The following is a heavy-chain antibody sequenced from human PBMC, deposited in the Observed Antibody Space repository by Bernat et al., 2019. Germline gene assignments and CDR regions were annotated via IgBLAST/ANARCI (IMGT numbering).Heavy chain of an antibody. V-gene: IGHV2-70*15. D-gene: IGHD4-17*01. CDR3: ARHYGDYSIGY. CDR1: GFSLTTGGMS. Sequence: QVTLRESGPALVKPTQTLTLTCTFSGFSLTTGGMSVSWIRQPPGKALERLTRIDWDDDKYYSTSLKPRLTISKDTSKNQVVLTMTNMDPVDTATYYCARHYGDYSIGYWGQGTLVTVSS. J-gene: IGHJ4*02. CDR2: IDWDDDK.